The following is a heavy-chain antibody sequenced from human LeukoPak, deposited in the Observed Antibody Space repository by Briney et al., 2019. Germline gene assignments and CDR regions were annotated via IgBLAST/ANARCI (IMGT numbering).Heavy chain of an antibody. J-gene: IGHJ5*02. CDR1: GGSISRYY. CDR3: ARDSGTTGEVKFDP. D-gene: IGHD3-10*01. V-gene: IGHV4-4*07. CDR2: IYSSGST. Sequence: SETLSLTCTVSGGSISRYYWSWIRQPAGKGLEWIGRIYSSGSTTYNHSLKSRVTMSIDTSKNQFSLKLSFVTAADTAVYYCARDSGTTGEVKFDPWGQGALVTVSS.